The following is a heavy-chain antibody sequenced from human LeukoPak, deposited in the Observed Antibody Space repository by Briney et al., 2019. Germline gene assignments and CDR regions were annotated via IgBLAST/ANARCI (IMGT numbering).Heavy chain of an antibody. CDR1: GFTFSSYR. D-gene: IGHD6-13*01. Sequence: GGSLRLSCAASGFTFSSYRMSWVRQAPGKGLEWVANMRYDGSEKYYVDSVKGRFTISRDNAKNSLYLQMNSLRAEDTAVYYCARDIEAAGLFLDYWGQGTLVTVSS. V-gene: IGHV3-7*01. CDR3: ARDIEAAGLFLDY. CDR2: MRYDGSEK. J-gene: IGHJ4*02.